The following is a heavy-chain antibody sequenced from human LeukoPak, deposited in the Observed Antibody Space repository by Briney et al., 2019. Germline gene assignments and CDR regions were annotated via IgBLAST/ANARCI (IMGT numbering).Heavy chain of an antibody. V-gene: IGHV3-23*01. CDR3: ARGGYYGSGTYYSPTSPH. Sequence: PGGSLRLSCAASGFTFSSYAMSWVRQAPGKGLEWVSAISGSGGRTYYADSVKGRFTFSRDNSKDTLYLQMNSLRAEDTAVYYCARGGYYGSGTYYSPTSPHWGQGTLVTVSS. CDR1: GFTFSSYA. CDR2: ISGSGGRT. J-gene: IGHJ4*02. D-gene: IGHD3-10*01.